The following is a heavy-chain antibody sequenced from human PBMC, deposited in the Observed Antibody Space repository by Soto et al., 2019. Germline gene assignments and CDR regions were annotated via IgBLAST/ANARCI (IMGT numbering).Heavy chain of an antibody. Sequence: QVTLKESGPMLVKPTETLTLTCTVSGFSLSNGRMGVSWIRQPPGKPLEWLAHFFSDVERSYSASMQSRLTLSTDTSGSQVVLTMTNMNPVDTATYYCARMDGDYNYYALDVWGQGTTVTVSS. CDR1: GFSLSNGRMG. J-gene: IGHJ6*02. D-gene: IGHD4-17*01. CDR3: ARMDGDYNYYALDV. CDR2: FFSDVER. V-gene: IGHV2-26*01.